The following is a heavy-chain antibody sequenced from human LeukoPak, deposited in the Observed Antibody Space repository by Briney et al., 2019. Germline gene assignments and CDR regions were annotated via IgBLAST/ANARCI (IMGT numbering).Heavy chain of an antibody. Sequence: GGSLRLSCAASGFTVSSNYMSWVRQAPGKGLEWVSVIYSGGRTYYADSVKGRFTISRDNSKNTMYLQMNSLRAEDTAVYYCARSPEYDSSGYYTGGVFDYWGQGTLVTVSS. CDR1: GFTVSSNY. CDR3: ARSPEYDSSGYYTGGVFDY. V-gene: IGHV3-53*01. CDR2: IYSGGRT. J-gene: IGHJ4*02. D-gene: IGHD3-22*01.